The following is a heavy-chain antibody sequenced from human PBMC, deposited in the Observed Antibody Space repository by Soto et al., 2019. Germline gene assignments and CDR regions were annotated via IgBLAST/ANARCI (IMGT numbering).Heavy chain of an antibody. CDR2: IYTSGST. V-gene: IGHV4-4*07. J-gene: IGHJ5*02. CDR3: AREKEYSSSPRGRFDP. D-gene: IGHD6-13*01. CDR1: GGSISSYY. Sequence: SETLSLTCTVSGGSISSYYWSWIRQPAGKGLEWIGRIYTSGSTNYNPSLKSRVTMSVDTSKNQLSLKLSSVTAADTAVYYCAREKEYSSSPRGRFDPWGQGTLVTVSS.